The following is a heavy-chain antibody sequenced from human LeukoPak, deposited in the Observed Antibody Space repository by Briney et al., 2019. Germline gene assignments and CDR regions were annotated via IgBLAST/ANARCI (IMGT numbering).Heavy chain of an antibody. J-gene: IGHJ5*02. D-gene: IGHD6-19*01. CDR2: IIPILGIA. V-gene: IGHV1-69*04. Sequence: GASVKVSCKASGYTFTSYGISWVRQAPGQGLEWMGRIIPILGIANYAQKFQGRVTITADKSTSTAYMELSSLRSEDTAVYYCARGSPIAVAPFDPWGQGTLVTVSS. CDR1: GYTFTSYG. CDR3: ARGSPIAVAPFDP.